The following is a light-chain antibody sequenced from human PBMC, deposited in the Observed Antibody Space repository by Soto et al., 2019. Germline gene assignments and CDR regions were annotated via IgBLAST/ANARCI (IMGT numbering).Light chain of an antibody. CDR2: GAS. CDR3: QQYGSSLIT. V-gene: IGKV3-20*01. J-gene: IGKJ5*01. Sequence: EVELTQSQATLSVSPGERATLSCRSSQSVSSNYLAWYQQKPGQAPRLLIYGASSRATGIPDRFSGSGSGTDFTLTISRLEPEDFAVYYCQQYGSSLITFGQGTRLEI. CDR1: QSVSSNY.